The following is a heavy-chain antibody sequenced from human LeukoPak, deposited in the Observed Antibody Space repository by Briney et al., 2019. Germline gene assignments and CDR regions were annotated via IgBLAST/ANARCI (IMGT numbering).Heavy chain of an antibody. CDR1: GFTVSSNY. D-gene: IGHD6-19*01. Sequence: PGGSLRLSCATSGFTVSSNYMSWVRQSPGKGLEWVSVIYSGGSTFYADSVKGRFTISRDNSKNTLCLQMNNLRAEDTAVYYCARHPVAGANWGQGTLVTVSS. CDR2: IYSGGST. CDR3: ARHPVAGAN. J-gene: IGHJ4*02. V-gene: IGHV3-53*01.